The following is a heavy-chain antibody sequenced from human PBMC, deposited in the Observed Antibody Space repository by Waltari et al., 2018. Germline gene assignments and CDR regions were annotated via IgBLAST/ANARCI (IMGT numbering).Heavy chain of an antibody. CDR3: ARVMYYYDSSGYYDY. V-gene: IGHV4-34*01. CDR1: GGSFSGYY. D-gene: IGHD3-22*01. CDR2: INHSGST. Sequence: QVQLQQWGAGLLKPSETLSLTCAVHGGSFSGYYWTWIRPPPGKGREWIGEINHSGSTNYNPSLKSRVTISVDTSKNQFSLKLSSVTAADTAVYYCARVMYYYDSSGYYDYWGQGTLVTVSS. J-gene: IGHJ4*02.